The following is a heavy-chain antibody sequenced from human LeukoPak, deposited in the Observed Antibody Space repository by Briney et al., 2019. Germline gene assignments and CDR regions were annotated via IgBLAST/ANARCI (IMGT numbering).Heavy chain of an antibody. D-gene: IGHD6-19*01. V-gene: IGHV3-21*01. CDR2: ISSSSSYI. Sequence: PGGSLRLSCAASGFTFSSYSMDWVRQAPGKGLEWVSSISSSSSYIYYADSVKGRFTISRDNAKNSLYLQMNSLRAEDTAVYYCARDQGYSSGWYSVVGYWGQGTLATVSS. CDR3: ARDQGYSSGWYSVVGY. CDR1: GFTFSSYS. J-gene: IGHJ4*02.